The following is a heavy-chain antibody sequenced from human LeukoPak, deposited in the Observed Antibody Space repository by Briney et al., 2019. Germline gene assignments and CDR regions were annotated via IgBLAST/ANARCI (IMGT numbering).Heavy chain of an antibody. CDR3: ARDVGASAPDAFDI. CDR2: ISSSSNYI. CDR1: GFTFSTYN. D-gene: IGHD1-26*01. Sequence: PGGSLRLSCAASGFTFSTYNMNWVRQAPGKGLEWASSISSSSNYIYYADSVKGRFTISGDNAKNSLYLQMNSLRAEDTDVYYCARDVGASAPDAFDIWGQGTMVTVSS. V-gene: IGHV3-21*01. J-gene: IGHJ3*02.